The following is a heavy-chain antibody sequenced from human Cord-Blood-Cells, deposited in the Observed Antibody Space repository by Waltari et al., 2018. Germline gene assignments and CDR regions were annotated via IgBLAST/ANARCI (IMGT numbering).Heavy chain of an antibody. CDR2: IYYSGST. Sequence: QLQLQESGPGLVKPSETLSLTCTVSGCSISRSSYYWGWIRQPPGKGLEWIGSIYYSGSTYYNPSLKSRVTISVDTSKNQFSLKLSSVTAADTAVYYCEGLPPGGSSDYWGQGTLVTVSS. D-gene: IGHD6-6*01. CDR3: EGLPPGGSSDY. CDR1: GCSISRSSYY. J-gene: IGHJ4*02. V-gene: IGHV4-39*01.